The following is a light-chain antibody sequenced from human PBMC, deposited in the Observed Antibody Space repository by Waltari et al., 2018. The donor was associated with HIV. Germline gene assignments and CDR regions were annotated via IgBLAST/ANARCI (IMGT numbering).Light chain of an antibody. V-gene: IGLV3-10*01. J-gene: IGLJ3*02. CDR1: ALAKKY. Sequence: SYELTQPPPVSVSPGQTARIRCSGDALAKKYVYWYQQMSGQAPVLVIYEDNKRPSGIPDKFSGSSSGTMATLTINGAREEDEADYYCYSTDSSGNHWVFGGGTKLTVL. CDR2: EDN. CDR3: YSTDSSGNHWV.